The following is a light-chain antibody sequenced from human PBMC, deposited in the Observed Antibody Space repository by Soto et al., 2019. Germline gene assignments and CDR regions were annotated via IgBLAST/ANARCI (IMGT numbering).Light chain of an antibody. CDR2: AAS. V-gene: IGKV1-9*01. CDR1: QGISSY. Sequence: DIQLTQSPSFLSASVGDRVTITCRAGQGISSYLAWYQQKPGKAPKLLIYAASTLQSGVPSRFSGSGSGTEFTLTISSLQPEDFATYYCQQLNSYPSFGPGTKVDIK. CDR3: QQLNSYPS. J-gene: IGKJ3*01.